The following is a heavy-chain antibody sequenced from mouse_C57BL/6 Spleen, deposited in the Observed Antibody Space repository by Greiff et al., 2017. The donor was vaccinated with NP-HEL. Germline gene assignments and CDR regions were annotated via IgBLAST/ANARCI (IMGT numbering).Heavy chain of an antibody. J-gene: IGHJ1*03. V-gene: IGHV14-2*01. CDR2: IDPEDGET. CDR1: GFNIKDYY. Sequence: EVKVVESGAELVKPGASVKLSCTASGFNIKDYYMHWVKQRTEQGLEWIGRIDPEDGETKYAPKFQGKATITADTSSNTAYLQLSSLTSEDTAVYYCARPYGSSYRYFDVWGTGTTVTVSS. CDR3: ARPYGSSYRYFDV. D-gene: IGHD1-1*01.